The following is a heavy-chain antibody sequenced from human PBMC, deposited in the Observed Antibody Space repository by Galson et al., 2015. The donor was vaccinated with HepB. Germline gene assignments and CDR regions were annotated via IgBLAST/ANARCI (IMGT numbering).Heavy chain of an antibody. D-gene: IGHD2-15*01. Sequence: SVKVSCKASGYTSTNYHIHWVRQAPGQGLEWMGIINPNDGATSYPQKFQGRVTMTRYTSTSTVYMDLSSLRSEDTAVYYCARELVATYYFDYWGQATLVTVSS. CDR1: GYTSTNYH. CDR3: ARELVATYYFDY. V-gene: IGHV1-46*01. J-gene: IGHJ4*02. CDR2: INPNDGAT.